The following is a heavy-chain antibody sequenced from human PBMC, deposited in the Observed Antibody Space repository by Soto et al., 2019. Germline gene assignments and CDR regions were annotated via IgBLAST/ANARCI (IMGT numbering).Heavy chain of an antibody. D-gene: IGHD3-22*01. CDR3: ARYHYDTSGYYYDY. CDR2: IYYNGTT. J-gene: IGHJ4*02. Sequence: PSETQSLTSSVSGATIQNGGYFWSWIRQPPGKGLEWIGYIYYNGTTNYNPSLKSRVTMSVGTSKNQFSLKLSSVTAADTAVYYCARYHYDTSGYYYDYWGQGSLVTVSS. V-gene: IGHV4-61*08. CDR1: GATIQNGGYF.